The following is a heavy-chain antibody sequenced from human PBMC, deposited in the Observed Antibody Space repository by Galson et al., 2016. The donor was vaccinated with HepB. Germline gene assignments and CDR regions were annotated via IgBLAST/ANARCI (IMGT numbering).Heavy chain of an antibody. CDR1: EFAFNNAW. J-gene: IGHJ4*02. D-gene: IGHD2-8*02. Sequence: SLRLSCAASEFAFNNAWMNWVRQAPGKGLEWVGRIKSKADGGTTDYAAPVKGKIIIARDDSKNTMYVEMNGLNTKDTAVYYCTAAQYCTGGSCYFDYWGPGTLVTVSS. CDR3: TAAQYCTGGSCYFDY. V-gene: IGHV3-15*01. CDR2: IKSKADGGTT.